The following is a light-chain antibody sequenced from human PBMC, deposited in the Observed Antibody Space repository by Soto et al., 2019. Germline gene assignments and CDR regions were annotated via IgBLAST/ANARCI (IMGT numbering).Light chain of an antibody. J-gene: IGLJ2*01. CDR3: SSYSTTSTPHVL. V-gene: IGLV2-14*03. CDR1: SSEVGRFNY. CDR2: DVT. Sequence: QSALTQPRSVSGSPGQSVTISCTGTSSEVGRFNYVSWYQQYPGKAPKVVIYDVTERPSGVSARFSGSKSGSTASLTISGLQAEDEADYYCSSYSTTSTPHVLFGGGTKLTVL.